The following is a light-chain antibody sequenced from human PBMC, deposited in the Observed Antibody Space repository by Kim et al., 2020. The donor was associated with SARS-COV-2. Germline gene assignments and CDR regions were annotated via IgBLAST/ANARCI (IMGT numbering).Light chain of an antibody. V-gene: IGLV4-69*01. CDR1: SGHNSYA. CDR2: LNSDGSH. CDR3: QTWGTGIRV. J-gene: IGLJ3*02. Sequence: QPVLTQSPSASASLGASVNLTCTLSSGHNSYAIAWHQQQPEKGPRFLMKLNSDGSHTKGDGIPDRFSGSTSGAERYLTISSLQSEDEADYYCQTWGTGIRVFGGGTQLTVL.